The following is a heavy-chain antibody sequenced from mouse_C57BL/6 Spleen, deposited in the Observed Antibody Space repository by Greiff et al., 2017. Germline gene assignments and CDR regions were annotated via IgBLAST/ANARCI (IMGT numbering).Heavy chain of an antibody. CDR2: IDPSDSYT. Sequence: QVQLKQPGAELVKPGASVKLSCKASGYTFTSYWMQWVKQRPGQGLEWIGEIDPSDSYTNYNQKFKGKATLTVDTSSSTAYMQLSSLTSEDSAVYYCARLLTVYYAMDYWGQGTSVTVSS. V-gene: IGHV1-50*01. D-gene: IGHD4-1*01. CDR1: GYTFTSYW. J-gene: IGHJ4*01. CDR3: ARLLTVYYAMDY.